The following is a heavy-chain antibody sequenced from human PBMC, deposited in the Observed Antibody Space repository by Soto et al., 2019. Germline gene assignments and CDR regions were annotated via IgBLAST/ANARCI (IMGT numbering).Heavy chain of an antibody. V-gene: IGHV3-30-3*01. D-gene: IGHD5-18*01. CDR2: VSDDGSIQ. CDR3: ARAIGTAMDPCDY. Sequence: QVQLVESGGGVVQPGRSLRLSCAASGFNFGTYAMHWVRQAPGKGLEWVAVVSDDGSIQYYADSVKGRFTISRDNSKNTLYLQMSSLRVEDTAVFYCARAIGTAMDPCDYWGQGTLVTVSS. CDR1: GFNFGTYA. J-gene: IGHJ4*02.